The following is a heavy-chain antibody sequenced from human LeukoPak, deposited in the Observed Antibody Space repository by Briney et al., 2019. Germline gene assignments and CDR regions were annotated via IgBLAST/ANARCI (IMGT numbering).Heavy chain of an antibody. CDR1: GYTLTELS. CDR3: ATEKYYYGSGSYSKPFDY. J-gene: IGHJ4*02. V-gene: IGHV1-24*01. CDR2: FDPEDGET. Sequence: ASVKVSCKVSGYTLTELSMHWVRQAPGKGLEWMGGFDPEDGETIYAQKFQGRVTMTEDTSTDTAYMELSSLRSEDTAVYHCATEKYYYGSGSYSKPFDYWGQGTLVTVSS. D-gene: IGHD3-10*01.